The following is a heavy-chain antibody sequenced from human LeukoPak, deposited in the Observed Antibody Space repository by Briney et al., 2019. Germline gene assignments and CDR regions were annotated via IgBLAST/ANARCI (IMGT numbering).Heavy chain of an antibody. D-gene: IGHD3-10*01. V-gene: IGHV1-69*13. J-gene: IGHJ6*03. CDR1: GGTFSNYA. CDR2: IIPIFGTA. CDR3: ARRSGRTAGGSGTVYHYYYMDV. Sequence: GASVKVSCKASGGTFSNYAISWVRQAPGQGLEWMGGIIPIFGTANYAQKFQGRVTITADESTSTAYMELSSLRSEDTAVYYCARRSGRTAGGSGTVYHYYYMDVWGKGTTVTVSS.